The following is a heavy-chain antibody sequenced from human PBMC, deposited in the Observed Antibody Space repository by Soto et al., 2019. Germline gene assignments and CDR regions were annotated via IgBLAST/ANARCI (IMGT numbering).Heavy chain of an antibody. CDR1: GFIFSDYS. CDR3: TREGS. J-gene: IGHJ4*02. Sequence: LRLSCAASGFIFSDYSMNWVRQFPGKGLGWIAYIDGGSSAIHYTDSVKGRFTISRDNARNSLYLQMNSLRDEDTAVYYCTREGSWGRGTQVTVS. CDR2: IDGGSSAI. V-gene: IGHV3-48*02.